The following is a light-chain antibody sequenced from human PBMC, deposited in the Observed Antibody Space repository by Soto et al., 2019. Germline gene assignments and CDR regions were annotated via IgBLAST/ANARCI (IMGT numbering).Light chain of an antibody. CDR1: QSVTSSL. V-gene: IGKV3-20*01. J-gene: IGKJ2*01. CDR3: LHYSSPHPYT. CDR2: GAS. Sequence: EIVLTQTPGTLSLSPGERATLSCRASQSVTSSLLAWYQQKPGQAPRLLIYGASTRATGIPDRFSGSGSDTDFSLTIRRLEPEDFAMYYCLHYSSPHPYTFGPGTKVQIK.